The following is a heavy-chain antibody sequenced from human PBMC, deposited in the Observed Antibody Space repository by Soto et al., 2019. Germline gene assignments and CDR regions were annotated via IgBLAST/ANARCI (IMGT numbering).Heavy chain of an antibody. CDR2: IYPGDSDT. V-gene: IGHV5-51*01. CDR1: GYSFTSYW. Sequence: GESLKISCKGSGYSFTSYWIGWVRQMPGKGLEWMGIIYPGDSDTRYSPSFQGQVTISADKSISTAYLQWSSLKASDTAMYYCARPMEFRGEGSGSYLVFDPWGQGTLVTVSS. J-gene: IGHJ5*02. CDR3: ARPMEFRGEGSGSYLVFDP. D-gene: IGHD3-10*01.